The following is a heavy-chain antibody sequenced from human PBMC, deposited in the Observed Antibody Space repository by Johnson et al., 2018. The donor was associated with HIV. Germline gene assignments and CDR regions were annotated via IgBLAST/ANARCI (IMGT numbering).Heavy chain of an antibody. CDR2: INWNGGST. D-gene: IGHD1-26*01. CDR3: AKDSNRWELLQDAFDI. CDR1: AFTFSNYG. J-gene: IGHJ3*02. Sequence: QVQLVESGGGVVQPGRSLRLSCTASAFTFSNYGMHWVRQAPGKGLELVSGINWNGGSTGYADSVRGRFTLSRDNSKNKLYLQMNSLRAEDTAVYYCAKDSNRWELLQDAFDIWGQGTMVTVSS. V-gene: IGHV3-NL1*01.